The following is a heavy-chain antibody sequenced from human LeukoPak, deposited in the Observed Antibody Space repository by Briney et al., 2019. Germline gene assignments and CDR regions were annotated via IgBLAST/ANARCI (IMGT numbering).Heavy chain of an antibody. D-gene: IGHD4-11*01. Sequence: PSETLSLTCSVSGGSISSYYGSWIPQPPGKGLEWIGYIYYSGSTNYNLPLKSRVTISVDTSKNQFSLKLSSVTAADTAVYYCARAVNPYYGMDVWGQGTTVTVSS. CDR1: GGSISSYY. V-gene: IGHV4-59*13. J-gene: IGHJ6*02. CDR3: ARAVNPYYGMDV. CDR2: IYYSGST.